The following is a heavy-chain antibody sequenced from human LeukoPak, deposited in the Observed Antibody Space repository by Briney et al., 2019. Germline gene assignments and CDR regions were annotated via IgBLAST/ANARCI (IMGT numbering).Heavy chain of an antibody. Sequence: PSETLSLTCTVSGGSISSSSYYWGWIRQPPGKGLEWIGSIYYSGSTYYNPSLKSRVTISVDTSKNQFSLKLSSVTAADTAVYYCARVLTGYYTTLDYWGQGTLVTVSS. CDR3: ARVLTGYYTTLDY. CDR2: IYYSGST. J-gene: IGHJ4*02. D-gene: IGHD3-9*01. CDR1: GGSISSSSYY. V-gene: IGHV4-39*07.